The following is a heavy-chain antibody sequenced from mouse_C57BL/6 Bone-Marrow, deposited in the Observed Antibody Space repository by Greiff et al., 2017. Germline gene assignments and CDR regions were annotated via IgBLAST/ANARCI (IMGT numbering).Heavy chain of an antibody. J-gene: IGHJ4*01. CDR2: ILPGSGST. V-gene: IGHV1-9*01. CDR3: ARETMITTSYYYAMYY. D-gene: IGHD2-4*01. Sequence: QVQLQQSGAELMKPGASVKLSCKATGYTFTGYWKEWVKQRPGHGLEWIGEILPGSGSTNYNEKFKGKATFTADTSSNTAYMQLSSLTTEDSAIYYCARETMITTSYYYAMYYWGQGTSVTVSS. CDR1: GYTFTGYW.